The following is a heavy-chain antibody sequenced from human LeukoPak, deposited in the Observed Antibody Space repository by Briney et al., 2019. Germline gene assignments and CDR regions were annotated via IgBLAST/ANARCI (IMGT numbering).Heavy chain of an antibody. J-gene: IGHJ4*02. CDR1: GGSISSGGYY. Sequence: SETLSLTCTVSGGSISSGGYYWSWIRQHPGKGLEWIGYIYYSGSTYYNPSLKSRVTISIDTSKNQFSLKLSSVTAADTAVYYCARGASGYSYGWGQGTLVTVSS. CDR2: IYYSGST. V-gene: IGHV4-61*08. D-gene: IGHD5-18*01. CDR3: ARGASGYSYG.